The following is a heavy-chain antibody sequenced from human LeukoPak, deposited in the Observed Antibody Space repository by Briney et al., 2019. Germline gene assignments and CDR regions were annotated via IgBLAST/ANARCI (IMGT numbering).Heavy chain of an antibody. J-gene: IGHJ4*02. V-gene: IGHV3-48*01. CDR2: ISVSSGTI. Sequence: GGSLRLSCAASGFTFSSYNMNWVRQAPGKGLEWVSYISVSSGTIYYADSVKGRFTISRDNAKNSLYLQMNSLRAEDTAVYYCARDFYCSSTRCYNYWGQGTLVTVSS. CDR3: ARDFYCSSTRCYNY. CDR1: GFTFSSYN. D-gene: IGHD2-2*02.